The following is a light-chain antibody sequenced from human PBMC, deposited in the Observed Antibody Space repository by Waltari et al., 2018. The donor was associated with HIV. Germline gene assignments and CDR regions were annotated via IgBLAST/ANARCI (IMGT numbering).Light chain of an antibody. V-gene: IGKV4-1*01. J-gene: IGKJ1*01. CDR2: WAS. Sequence: DIILTPYPDSLAVSLGDRATIHSKSTNGVLSWPQNKNFLAWYQQKPGQPPKLLIYWASTRESGVPARFSGSGSGTDFSLTISSLQAEDVAVYYCQQYHSIPWTFGQGTKVEIK. CDR3: QQYHSIPWT. CDR1: NGVLSWPQNKNF.